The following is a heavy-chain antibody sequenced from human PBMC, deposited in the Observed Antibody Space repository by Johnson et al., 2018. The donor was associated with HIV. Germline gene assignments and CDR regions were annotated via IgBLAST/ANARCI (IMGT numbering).Heavy chain of an antibody. D-gene: IGHD3/OR15-3a*01. CDR3: HDYWNGQGFYI. CDR2: IKSQADGGTV. V-gene: IGHV3-15*01. Sequence: VQLVESGGGLVKPGDSLRLSCTASGFRFSNAWMNWVRQAPGKGPEWIGRIKSQADGGTVYYAASVEGRFTISRDDAKNTVFLQMDNLKTEDTAVYFCHDYWNGQGFYIWGQGTKVTVSS. CDR1: GFRFSNAW. J-gene: IGHJ3*02.